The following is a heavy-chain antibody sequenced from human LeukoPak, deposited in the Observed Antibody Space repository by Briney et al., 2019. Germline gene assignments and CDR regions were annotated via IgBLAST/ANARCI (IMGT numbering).Heavy chain of an antibody. CDR2: MNPNSGNT. CDR3: ARGRYYDILTAGFDP. V-gene: IGHV1-8*02. D-gene: IGHD3-9*01. J-gene: IGHJ5*02. Sequence: ASVKVSCKASGYTFTSYEINWVRQATGQGLEWMGWMNPNSGNTGYAQKFQGRVTMTRNTSISTAYMELSSLRSEDTAVYYCARGRYYDILTAGFDPWGQGTLVTASS. CDR1: GYTFTSYE.